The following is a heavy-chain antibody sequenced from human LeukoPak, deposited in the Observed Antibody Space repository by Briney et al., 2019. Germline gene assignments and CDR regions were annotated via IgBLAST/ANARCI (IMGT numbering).Heavy chain of an antibody. D-gene: IGHD5-18*01. V-gene: IGHV3-23*01. CDR1: GFTFSGYA. Sequence: TGGSLTLSCAASGFTFSGYAMSWVRQAPGKGLEWVSAVSGSGGSTYYADPVKGRFTISRDNSKNTLYLQMNSLRAEDTAVYYCAKSSGYSYGYYFDYWGQGTLVTVS. CDR3: AKSSGYSYGYYFDY. CDR2: VSGSGGST. J-gene: IGHJ4*02.